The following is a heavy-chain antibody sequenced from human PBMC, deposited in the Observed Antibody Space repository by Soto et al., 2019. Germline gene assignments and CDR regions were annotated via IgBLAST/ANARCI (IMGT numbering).Heavy chain of an antibody. V-gene: IGHV1-69*13. CDR3: ARDPVDTSMLTGYYGMDV. CDR1: GGTFSSDA. D-gene: IGHD5-18*01. CDR2: IIPNFGTA. Sequence: SVKVSCKASGGTFSSDAIDWVRQAPGQGLEWMGGIIPNFGTANYAQKFQGRATITADESTSTVYMELSSLRSEDTAVYYCARDPVDTSMLTGYYGMDVWGQGTTVTVSS. J-gene: IGHJ6*02.